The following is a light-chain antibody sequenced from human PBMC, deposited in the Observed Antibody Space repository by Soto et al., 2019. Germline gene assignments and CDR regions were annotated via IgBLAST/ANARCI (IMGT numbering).Light chain of an antibody. V-gene: IGLV2-14*03. CDR1: SSDVGGYNF. CDR2: EVT. CDR3: CSHSSSITWM. J-gene: IGLJ3*02. Sequence: QSALTQTASVSGSPGQSITISCTGTSSDVGGYNFVSWYQQHPGKAPKLIIHEVTNRPSGVSNRFSRSKSGNTASLTITGLQAEDEAVYYCCSHSSSITWMFGGGTKLTVL.